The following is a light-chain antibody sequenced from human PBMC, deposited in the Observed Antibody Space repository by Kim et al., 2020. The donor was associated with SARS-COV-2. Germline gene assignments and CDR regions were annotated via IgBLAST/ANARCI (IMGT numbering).Light chain of an antibody. J-gene: IGLJ2*01. CDR1: SRDAGSHKF. Sequence: GQAITSSCTGISRDAGSHKFVSWYQQHPGKAPKLIIYEGTKRPSGVSARFSGSKSGDTASLIISGLQPEDEADYHCCSSGDTRILFFGGGTQLTVL. CDR2: EGT. CDR3: CSSGDTRILF. V-gene: IGLV2-23*01.